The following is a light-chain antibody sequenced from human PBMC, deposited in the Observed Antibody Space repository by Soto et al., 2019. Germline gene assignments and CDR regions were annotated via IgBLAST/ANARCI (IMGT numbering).Light chain of an antibody. CDR3: SSYAGSSNYV. V-gene: IGLV2-8*01. J-gene: IGLJ1*01. CDR1: SSDVGGYNS. CDR2: EVS. Sequence: QSALTQPPSASGSPGQSVTISCTGTSSDVGGYNSVSWYQHHPGKAPKLMIYEVSKRPSGVPDRFSGSKSANTVSLTVSGLQAEDEADYYCSSYAGSSNYVFGTGTKLTVL.